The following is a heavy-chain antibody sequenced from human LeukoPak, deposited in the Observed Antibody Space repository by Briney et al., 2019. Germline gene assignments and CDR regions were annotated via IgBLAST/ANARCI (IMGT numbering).Heavy chain of an antibody. J-gene: IGHJ5*02. Sequence: PGGSLRLSCAASGFTFSTYAMSWVRQAPGKGLEWVSAISGSGGSTYYADSVKGRFTISRDNSKNTLYLQMNTLRAEDTAIYYCARGSGLEPLSAPWGQGALVTVSS. CDR3: ARGSGLEPLSAP. D-gene: IGHD2-8*02. CDR2: ISGSGGST. V-gene: IGHV3-23*01. CDR1: GFTFSTYA.